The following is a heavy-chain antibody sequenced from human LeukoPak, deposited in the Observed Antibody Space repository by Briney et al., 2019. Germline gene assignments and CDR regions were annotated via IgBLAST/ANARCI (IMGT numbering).Heavy chain of an antibody. V-gene: IGHV3-30*18. CDR2: ISYDGTRK. J-gene: IGHJ4*02. Sequence: GGSLRLSCAASGFIFSSYGMNWVRQAPGKGLEWVALISYDGTRKYYADSVQGRFTISRDNSKNTLYLQMNILRAEDTAVYYCAKDYPAGYNNGWPGEYWGQGTLVTVSS. CDR1: GFIFSSYG. D-gene: IGHD6-25*01. CDR3: AKDYPAGYNNGWPGEY.